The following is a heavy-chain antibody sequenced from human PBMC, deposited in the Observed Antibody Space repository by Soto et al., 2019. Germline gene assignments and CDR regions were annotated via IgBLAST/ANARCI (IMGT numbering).Heavy chain of an antibody. Sequence: ASVKVSCKASGYTFTSYYMHWVRQAPGQGLEWMGIINPSGGSTSYAQKFQGRVTMTRDTSTSTVYMELSSLRSEDTAVYYCARFATDCSGGSCPRWFDPWGQGTLVTVS. D-gene: IGHD2-15*01. CDR1: GYTFTSYY. J-gene: IGHJ5*02. CDR2: INPSGGST. V-gene: IGHV1-46*03. CDR3: ARFATDCSGGSCPRWFDP.